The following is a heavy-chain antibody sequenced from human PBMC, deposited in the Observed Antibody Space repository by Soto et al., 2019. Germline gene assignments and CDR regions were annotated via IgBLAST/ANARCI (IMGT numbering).Heavy chain of an antibody. CDR1: GFTFSSYA. Sequence: EVQLLESGGGLVQPGGSLKLSCAASGFTFSSYAMSWVRKAPGKGLEWVSAISGSGGSTYYADSVKGRFTISRDNSKSTLYLQMNSLRAEDTAVYYCLASYQLLWVRSDYWGQGTLVTVSS. D-gene: IGHD2-2*01. CDR3: LASYQLLWVRSDY. V-gene: IGHV3-23*01. J-gene: IGHJ4*02. CDR2: ISGSGGST.